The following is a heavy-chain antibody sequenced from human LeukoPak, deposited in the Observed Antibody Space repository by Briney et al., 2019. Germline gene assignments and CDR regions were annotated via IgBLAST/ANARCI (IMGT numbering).Heavy chain of an antibody. CDR2: MNPNSGNT. CDR3: ARTTYDSSGYYPNFDY. Sequence: ASVKVSCKASGYTFTSYDINWVRQATGQGLEWMGWMNPNSGNTGYAQKFQGRVTMTRNTSISTAYMELSSLRSEDTAVYYCARTTYDSSGYYPNFDYWGQGTLVTVSS. D-gene: IGHD3-22*01. J-gene: IGHJ4*02. CDR1: GYTFTSYD. V-gene: IGHV1-8*01.